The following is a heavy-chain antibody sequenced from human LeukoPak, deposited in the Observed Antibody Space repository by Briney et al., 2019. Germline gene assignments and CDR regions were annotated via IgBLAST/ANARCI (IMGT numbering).Heavy chain of an antibody. CDR3: ARVVAAAGTFSLYYFDY. J-gene: IGHJ4*02. Sequence: SETLSLTCTVPGGSISSYYWSWIRQPPGKGLEWIGYIYYSGSTNYNPSLKSRVTISVDTSKNQFSLKLSSVTAADTAVYYSARVVAAAGTFSLYYFDYWGQGTLVTVSS. D-gene: IGHD6-13*01. CDR2: IYYSGST. V-gene: IGHV4-59*01. CDR1: GGSISSYY.